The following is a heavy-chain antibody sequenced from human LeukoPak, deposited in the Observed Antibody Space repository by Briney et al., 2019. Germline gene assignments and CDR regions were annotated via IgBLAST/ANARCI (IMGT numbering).Heavy chain of an antibody. CDR2: INTNSGDA. CDR1: GYTFTSYD. J-gene: IGHJ4*02. V-gene: IGHV7-4-1*02. Sequence: GASVKVSCKASGYTFTSYDMNWVRQAPGQGLEWMGWINTNSGDATYAQEFTGRVVFTLDTSISTAYLQMSSLRAEDTAVYYCARALYDDVWGSYRYFYYEYWGQGTLVTVSS. CDR3: ARALYDDVWGSYRYFYYEY. D-gene: IGHD3-16*02.